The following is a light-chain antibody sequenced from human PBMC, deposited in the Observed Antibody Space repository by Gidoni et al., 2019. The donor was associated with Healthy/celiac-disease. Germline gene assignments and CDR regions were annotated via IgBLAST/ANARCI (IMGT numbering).Light chain of an antibody. Sequence: QSVLTQPPSVSGAPRRRVTISCTGSSSNIGAGYDVHWYQQLPGTAPKLLIYGNSNRPSGVPDRFSGSKSGTSASLAITGLQAEDEADYYCQSYDSSLSGSEDVVFGGGTKLTVL. J-gene: IGLJ2*01. CDR3: QSYDSSLSGSEDVV. V-gene: IGLV1-40*01. CDR2: GNS. CDR1: SSNIGAGYD.